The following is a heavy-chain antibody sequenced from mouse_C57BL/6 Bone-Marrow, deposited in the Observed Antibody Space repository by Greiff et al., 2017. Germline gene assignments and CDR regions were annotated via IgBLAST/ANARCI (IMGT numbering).Heavy chain of an antibody. CDR2: INPSTGGT. D-gene: IGHD1-1*01. Sequence: VQLKESGPELVKPGASVKISCKASGYSFTGYYMNWVKQSPEKSLEWIGEINPSTGGTTYNQKFKAKATLTVDKSSSTAYMQLKSLTSEDSAVYYCARSVRGGVYYGSSSYFDYWGQGTTLTVSS. CDR1: GYSFTGYY. CDR3: ARSVRGGVYYGSSSYFDY. V-gene: IGHV1-42*01. J-gene: IGHJ2*01.